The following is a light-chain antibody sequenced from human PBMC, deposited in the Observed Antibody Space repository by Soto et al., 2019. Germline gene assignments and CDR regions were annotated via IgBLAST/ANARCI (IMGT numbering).Light chain of an antibody. CDR1: QGISSW. J-gene: IGKJ4*01. CDR3: LQHNSYPHT. Sequence: IQMTASPSSVSASVIETAIITCRASQGISSWLAWYQQKPGKAPRLLIYAASSLQSGVPSRFSGSGSGTEFTLTITSLQPEDFATYYCLQHNSYPHTFGGGTKVDIK. CDR2: AAS. V-gene: IGKV1-12*01.